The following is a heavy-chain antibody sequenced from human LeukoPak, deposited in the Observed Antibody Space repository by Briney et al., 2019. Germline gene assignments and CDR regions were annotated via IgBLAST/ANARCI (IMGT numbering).Heavy chain of an antibody. Sequence: ASVKVSCKASGYTFTSYGISWVRQAPGQGLEWMGWISAYNGNTNYAQKLQGRVTMTTDTSTSTAHMELRSLRSDDTAVYYCARDSTSPRELLWFGELSDAFDIWGQGTMVTVSS. V-gene: IGHV1-18*01. CDR3: ARDSTSPRELLWFGELSDAFDI. J-gene: IGHJ3*02. CDR1: GYTFTSYG. CDR2: ISAYNGNT. D-gene: IGHD3-10*01.